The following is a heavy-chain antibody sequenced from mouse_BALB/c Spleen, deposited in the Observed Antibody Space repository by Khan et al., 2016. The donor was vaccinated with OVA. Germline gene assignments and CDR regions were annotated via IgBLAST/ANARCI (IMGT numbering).Heavy chain of an antibody. V-gene: IGHV1S81*02. Sequence: HVQLQQPGAELVKAGASVKMSCKASGYTFTSYWMHWVKQRLGQGLEWFAETNPTNGRTYYNEKFKSKATLTVDNSSSTAYMLLSGPTFEDSAVYYCARIKKIVATYFDYWGQGTTLTVSS. CDR1: GYTFTSYW. CDR2: TNPTNGRT. CDR3: ARIKKIVATYFDY. D-gene: IGHD1-1*01. J-gene: IGHJ2*01.